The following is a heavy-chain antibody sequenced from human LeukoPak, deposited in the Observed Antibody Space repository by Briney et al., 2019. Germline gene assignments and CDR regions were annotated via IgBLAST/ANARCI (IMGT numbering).Heavy chain of an antibody. J-gene: IGHJ4*02. CDR3: ATTGYSSSWRYNYDSSGYYSLDY. Sequence: GGSLRLSCAASGFTFSSYAMSWVRQAPGKGLEWVSAISGSGGSTYYADSVKGRFTISRDNSKNTLYLQMNSLRAGDTAVYYCATTGYSSSWRYNYDSSGYYSLDYWGQGTLVTVSS. V-gene: IGHV3-23*01. D-gene: IGHD3-22*01. CDR2: ISGSGGST. CDR1: GFTFSSYA.